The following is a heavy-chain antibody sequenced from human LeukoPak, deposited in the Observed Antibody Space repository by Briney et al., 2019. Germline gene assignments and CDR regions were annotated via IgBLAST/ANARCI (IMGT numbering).Heavy chain of an antibody. J-gene: IGHJ4*02. Sequence: ASVKVSCKASGYTFTGYYMHWVRQAPGQGLEWMGWINPNSGGTNYAQKFQGWVTMTRDTSISTAYMELSRLRSDDTAVYYCARVHSSSWYVFDYWGQGTLVTVSS. CDR3: ARVHSSSWYVFDY. CDR2: INPNSGGT. D-gene: IGHD6-13*01. V-gene: IGHV1-2*04. CDR1: GYTFTGYY.